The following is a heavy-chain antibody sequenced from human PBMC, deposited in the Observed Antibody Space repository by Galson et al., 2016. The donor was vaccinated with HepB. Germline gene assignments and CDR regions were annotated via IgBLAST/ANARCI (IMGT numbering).Heavy chain of an antibody. CDR3: ARDKEHPISGYSYGMDV. CDR1: GGSMSGHY. V-gene: IGHV4-59*11. J-gene: IGHJ6*02. D-gene: IGHD2-15*01. Sequence: ETLSLTCSASGGSMSGHYWSWIRQPPGKGLQWIGNIYYRGSTNYNPSPNSRVTISIDMSKNQFPLKLSSVTAADTAVYFCARDKEHPISGYSYGMDVWGLGTTVTVSS. CDR2: IYYRGST.